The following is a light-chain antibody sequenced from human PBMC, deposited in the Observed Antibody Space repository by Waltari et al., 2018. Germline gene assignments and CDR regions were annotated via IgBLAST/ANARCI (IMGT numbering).Light chain of an antibody. Sequence: DIQMTQSPSSLSASVGDRVPITCRASQSVSSYLNWYQQKPGRAPKLLIYAASSLQSGVPSRFSGSGSGTDFTLTISSLQPEDFATYYCQQSYSTPLTFGGGTTVEIK. J-gene: IGKJ4*01. V-gene: IGKV1-39*01. CDR3: QQSYSTPLT. CDR1: QSVSSY. CDR2: AAS.